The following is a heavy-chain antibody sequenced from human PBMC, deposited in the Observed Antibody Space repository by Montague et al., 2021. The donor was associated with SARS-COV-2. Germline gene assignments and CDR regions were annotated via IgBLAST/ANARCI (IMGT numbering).Heavy chain of an antibody. CDR2: IYYSGXT. V-gene: IGHV4-61*01. CDR1: GGSVSSGSYY. CDR3: ARDPWRITIFGVVTRYGMDV. Sequence: SETLSFTCIVSGGSVSSGSYYWSWIRQPPGKGLEWIGYIYYSGXTXYXXXXKXRVTISVDTSKNQFSLKLSSVTAADTAVYYCARDPWRITIFGVVTRYGMDVWGQGTTVTVSS. D-gene: IGHD3-3*01. J-gene: IGHJ6*02.